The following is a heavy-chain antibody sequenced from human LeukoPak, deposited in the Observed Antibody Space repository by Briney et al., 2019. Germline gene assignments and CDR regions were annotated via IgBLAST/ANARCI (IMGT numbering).Heavy chain of an antibody. CDR1: GGSISSYY. CDR2: IYYSGST. CDR3: ASTRLGELSRYDY. Sequence: SETLSLTCTVSGGSISSYYWSWIRQPPGKGLEWIGYIYYSGSTNYNPSLKSRVTISVDTSKNQFSLKLSSVTAADTAVYYCASTRLGELSRYDYWGQGTLVTVSS. J-gene: IGHJ4*02. D-gene: IGHD3-16*02. V-gene: IGHV4-59*01.